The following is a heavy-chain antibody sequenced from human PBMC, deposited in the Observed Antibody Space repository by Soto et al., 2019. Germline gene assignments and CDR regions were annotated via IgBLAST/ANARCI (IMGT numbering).Heavy chain of an antibody. CDR2: INHSGST. CDR1: GGSFSGYY. J-gene: IGHJ6*03. Sequence: PSETLSLTCAVYGGSFSGYYWSWIRQPPGKGLEWIGEINHSGSTNYNPSLKSRVTISVDTSKNQFSLKLSSVTAADTAVYYCARGQSVVPAAGGRALRYYMDVWGKGTTVTVSS. CDR3: ARGQSVVPAAGGRALRYYMDV. V-gene: IGHV4-34*01. D-gene: IGHD2-2*01.